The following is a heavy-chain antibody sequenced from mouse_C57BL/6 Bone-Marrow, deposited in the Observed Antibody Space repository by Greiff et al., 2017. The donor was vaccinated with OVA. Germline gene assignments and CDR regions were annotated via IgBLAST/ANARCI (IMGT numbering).Heavy chain of an antibody. V-gene: IGHV5-17*01. CDR3: ARPQLAHFDY. D-gene: IGHD4-1*02. Sequence: VQLKESGGGLVKPGGSLKLSCAASGFTFSDYGMHWVRQAPEKGLEWVAYISSGSSTIYYADTVKGRFTISRDNAKNTLFLQMTSLRSEDTAMYYCARPQLAHFDYWGQGTTLTVSS. CDR1: GFTFSDYG. CDR2: ISSGSSTI. J-gene: IGHJ2*01.